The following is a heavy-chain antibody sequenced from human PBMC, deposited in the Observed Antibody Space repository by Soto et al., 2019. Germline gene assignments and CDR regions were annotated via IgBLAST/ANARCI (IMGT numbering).Heavy chain of an antibody. CDR2: SHYSGSV. V-gene: IGHV4-30-4*01. CDR1: GGSISVEHYH. J-gene: IGHJ6*02. D-gene: IGHD2-21*02. CDR3: VREDDGGDRDYYGLDV. Sequence: QVQLQESDPGLVRPSQTLSLTCTVSGGSISVEHYHWTWIRQPPGKGLEWIGYSHYSGSVYYNPSLQSRLSMSVDTSKNLCSLKLASVTAADTAVYFCVREDDGGDRDYYGLDVWGQGTTVTVSS.